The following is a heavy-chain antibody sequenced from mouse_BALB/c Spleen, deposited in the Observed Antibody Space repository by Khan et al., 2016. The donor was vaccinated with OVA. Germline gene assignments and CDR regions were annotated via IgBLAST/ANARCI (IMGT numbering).Heavy chain of an antibody. V-gene: IGHV2-2*01. CDR2: IWSGGNT. J-gene: IGHJ4*01. D-gene: IGHD2-4*01. Sequence: VQLQESGPGLVQPSQSLSITCTVSGFSFTNYGVHWIRQSPGRGLEWLGLIWSGGNTAYNAAFISGLTISKDNTKTQVFFKMNNIKADDTAINYCCRKGGVHYNLDFWGQGISVTVSS. CDR1: GFSFTNYG. CDR3: CRKGGVHYNLDF.